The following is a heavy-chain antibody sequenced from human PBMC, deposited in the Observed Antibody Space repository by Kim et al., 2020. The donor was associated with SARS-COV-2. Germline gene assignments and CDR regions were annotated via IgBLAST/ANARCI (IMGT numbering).Heavy chain of an antibody. J-gene: IGHJ6*02. D-gene: IGHD3-16*01. Sequence: KGRVTISIDTSKNQFSLKLSSVTAADTAVYYCARDLFRRGGHSYYYGMDVWGQGTTVTVSS. CDR3: ARDLFRRGGHSYYYGMDV. V-gene: IGHV4-59*01.